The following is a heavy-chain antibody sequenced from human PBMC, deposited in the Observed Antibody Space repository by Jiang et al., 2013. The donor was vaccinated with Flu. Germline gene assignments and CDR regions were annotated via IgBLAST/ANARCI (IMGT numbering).Heavy chain of an antibody. D-gene: IGHD3-3*01. Sequence: CAASGFTLSDYYMSWIRQAPGKGLEWVSYISSSGSYTNHADSVKGRFTTSRDNAKNSLSLLMNSLRAEDTAVYYCARTISYSDYWSGYSGGDAFDIWGQGTMVTVSS. CDR1: GFTLSDYY. CDR2: ISSSGSYT. CDR3: ARTISYSDYWSGYSGGDAFDI. V-gene: IGHV3-11*06. J-gene: IGHJ3*02.